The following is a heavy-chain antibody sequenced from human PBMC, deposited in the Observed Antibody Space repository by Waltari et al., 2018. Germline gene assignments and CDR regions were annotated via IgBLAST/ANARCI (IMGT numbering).Heavy chain of an antibody. Sequence: EVQLLESGGGLVQPGGSLRLSCADSGFSFSSYGMTWVRQAPKKGLEWVSTISACTGNTYYPDSVNGRFTNSRDTSKNTRDRQMTSRGAEDTAVYYCAKGALVGVRGVTPDYGGQGTLVTVSS. V-gene: IGHV3-23*01. J-gene: IGHJ4*02. CDR3: AKGALVGVRGVTPDY. D-gene: IGHD3-10*01. CDR2: ISACTGNT. CDR1: GFSFSSYG.